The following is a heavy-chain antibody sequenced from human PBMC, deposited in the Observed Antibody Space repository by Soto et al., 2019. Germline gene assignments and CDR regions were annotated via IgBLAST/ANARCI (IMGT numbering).Heavy chain of an antibody. J-gene: IGHJ4*02. CDR2: IIPIFGTA. Sequence: SVKVSCKASGGTFSSYAISWVRQAPGQGLEWMGGIIPIFGTANYAQKFQGRVTITADESTSTAYMELSSLRSEDTAVYYCASSYYYDSSGYYYVGCFDYWGQGTLVTVSS. D-gene: IGHD3-22*01. CDR1: GGTFSSYA. V-gene: IGHV1-69*13. CDR3: ASSYYYDSSGYYYVGCFDY.